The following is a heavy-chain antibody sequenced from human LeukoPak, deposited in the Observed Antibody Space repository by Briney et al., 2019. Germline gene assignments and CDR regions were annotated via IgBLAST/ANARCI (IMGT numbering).Heavy chain of an antibody. V-gene: IGHV4-4*07. CDR2: IYSSGST. D-gene: IGHD3-10*01. Sequence: PSETLSLTCTVSGGSISTYYWSWIRQPAGKDLEWIGHIYSSGSTNYNPSLKSQVTMSVDTSKNQFSLKLNSVTAADTAVYYCARGYGSGSNWFDPWGQGTLVIVSS. J-gene: IGHJ5*02. CDR3: ARGYGSGSNWFDP. CDR1: GGSISTYY.